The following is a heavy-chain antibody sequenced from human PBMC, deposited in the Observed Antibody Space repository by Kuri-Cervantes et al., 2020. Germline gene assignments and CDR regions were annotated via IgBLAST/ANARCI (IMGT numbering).Heavy chain of an antibody. CDR3: ARGQGKRSSSGWASMGY. D-gene: IGHD6-19*01. Sequence: GSLRLSCTVSGGSISSSSYYWGWIRQPPGKGLEWIGSIYYSGSTYYNPSLKSRVTISVDTSKNQFSLKLSSVTAADTAVYYCARGQGKRSSSGWASMGYWGRGTLVTVSS. J-gene: IGHJ4*02. CDR1: GGSISSSSYY. V-gene: IGHV4-39*07. CDR2: IYYSGST.